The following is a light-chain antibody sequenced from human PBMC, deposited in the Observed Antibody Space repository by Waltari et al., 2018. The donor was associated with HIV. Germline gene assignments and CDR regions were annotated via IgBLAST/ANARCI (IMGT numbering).Light chain of an antibody. J-gene: IGLJ3*02. V-gene: IGLV2-23*01. CDR2: EGS. CDR3: CSYAGSRRV. CDR1: SSDVGSYNL. Sequence: QSALTQPASVSGSPGQSITISCPGTSSDVGSYNLFSWYQQHPGKAPKLMIYEGSKRPSGVSNRFSGSKSGNTASLTISGLQAEDEADYYCCSYAGSRRVFGGGTKLTVL.